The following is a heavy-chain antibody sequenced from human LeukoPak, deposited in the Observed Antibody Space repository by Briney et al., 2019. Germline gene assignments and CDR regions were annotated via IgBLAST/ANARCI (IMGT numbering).Heavy chain of an antibody. CDR1: GSNFTPYW. V-gene: IGHV5-51*01. D-gene: IGHD4-17*01. J-gene: IGHJ4*02. CDR3: ASIRFPDYGDLRY. Sequence: GASLQISCAGSGSNFTPYWIVWVRQLPGKGLEWMGMTFPGDSYSIYSPSFQGQVTMSVDKSITTAYLQWSSLKASDAAMYYCASIRFPDYGDLRYWGQGALVTVSS. CDR2: TFPGDSYS.